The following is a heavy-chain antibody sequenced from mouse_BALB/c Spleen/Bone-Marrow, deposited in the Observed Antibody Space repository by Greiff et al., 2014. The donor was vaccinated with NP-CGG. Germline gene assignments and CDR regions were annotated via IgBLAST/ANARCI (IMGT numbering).Heavy chain of an antibody. D-gene: IGHD1-1*01. J-gene: IGHJ2*01. V-gene: IGHV1S137*01. CDR2: ISTYSGNT. Sequence: VKLVESGPELVRPGASVKISCKGSGYTFTDYAMHWVKQSHTKSLEWIGVISTYSGNTNYNQKFKGKATMTVDKSSSTAYMELARLTSEDSAIYYCASYYGNSYFDYWGQGTTLTVSS. CDR1: GYTFTDYA. CDR3: ASYYGNSYFDY.